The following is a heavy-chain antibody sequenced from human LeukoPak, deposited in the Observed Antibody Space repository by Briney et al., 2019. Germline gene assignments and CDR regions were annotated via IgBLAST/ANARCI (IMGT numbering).Heavy chain of an antibody. CDR2: IYHSGST. CDR1: GGSISSSDHY. CDR3: ARLYYGSGSPKVDP. J-gene: IGHJ5*02. V-gene: IGHV4-39*07. Sequence: SETLSLTCTVSGGSISSSDHYWGWIRQPPGKGLEWIGEIYHSGSTNYNPSLKSRVTISVDKSKNQFSLKLSSVTAADTAVYYCARLYYGSGSPKVDPWGQGTLVTVSS. D-gene: IGHD3-10*01.